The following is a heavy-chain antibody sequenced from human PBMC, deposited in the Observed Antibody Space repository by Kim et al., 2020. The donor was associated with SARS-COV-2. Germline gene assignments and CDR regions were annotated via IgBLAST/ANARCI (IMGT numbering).Heavy chain of an antibody. D-gene: IGHD3-3*02. Sequence: SETLSLTCTVSGGSISSSSYYWGWIRQPPGKGLEWIGSIYYSGSTYYNPSLKSRVTISVDTSKNQFSLKLSSVTAADTAVYYCARPPRIRYFDDWGQGTL. CDR2: IYYSGST. CDR1: GGSISSSSYY. V-gene: IGHV4-39*01. J-gene: IGHJ4*02. CDR3: ARPPRIRYFDD.